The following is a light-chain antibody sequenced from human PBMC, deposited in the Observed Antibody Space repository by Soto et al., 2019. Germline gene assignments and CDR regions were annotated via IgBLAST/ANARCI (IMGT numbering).Light chain of an antibody. J-gene: IGKJ4*01. V-gene: IGKV3-15*01. CDR1: QSVSSN. CDR2: GAS. Sequence: EIVLTPSPATLSVSQGERATLSCRASQSVSSNLAWYQQKPGQAPRLLIYGASTRATGIPARFSGSGSGTEFTLTISSLQSEDFAVYYCQQYNNWPLLTFGGGTKVDI. CDR3: QQYNNWPLLT.